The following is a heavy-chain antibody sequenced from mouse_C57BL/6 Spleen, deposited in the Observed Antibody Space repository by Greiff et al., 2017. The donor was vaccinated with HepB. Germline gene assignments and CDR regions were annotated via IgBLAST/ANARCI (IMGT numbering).Heavy chain of an antibody. CDR1: GFSLTSYG. V-gene: IGHV2-6-1*01. CDR2: IWSDGST. D-gene: IGHD1-1*01. J-gene: IGHJ1*03. CDR3: ARHGSYYYGSSGYFDV. Sequence: QVQLKESGPGLVAPSQSLSITCTVSGFSLTSYGVHWVRQPPGKGLEWLVVIWSDGSTTYNSALKSRLSISKDNSKSKVFLKMNSLQTDDTAMYYCARHGSYYYGSSGYFDVWGTGTTVTVSS.